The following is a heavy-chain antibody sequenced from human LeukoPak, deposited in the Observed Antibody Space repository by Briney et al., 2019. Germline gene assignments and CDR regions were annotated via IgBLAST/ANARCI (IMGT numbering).Heavy chain of an antibody. D-gene: IGHD1-26*01. CDR1: GFTFSSYA. CDR3: VKDPEWELLVIFDY. V-gene: IGHV3-23*01. CDR2: ISGSGGST. Sequence: PGGSLRLSCAASGFTFSSYAMSWVRQAPGKGLEWVSAISGSGGSTYYADSVKGRFTISRDNSKNTLYLQMNSLRAEDTAVYYCVKDPEWELLVIFDYWGQGTLVTVSS. J-gene: IGHJ4*02.